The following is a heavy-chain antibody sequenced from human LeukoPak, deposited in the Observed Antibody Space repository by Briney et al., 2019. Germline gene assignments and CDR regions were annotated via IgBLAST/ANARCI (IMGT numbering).Heavy chain of an antibody. D-gene: IGHD4-11*01. CDR1: GFTFSSYS. V-gene: IGHV3-66*01. CDR3: ARGARLQPMGEF. J-gene: IGHJ4*02. CDR2: IYSGGST. Sequence: GGSLRLSCAASGFTFSSYSMNWVRQAPGKGLEWVSLIYSGGSTYYADSVKGRFTISRDNSKNTLYLQMNSLRAEDTALYYCARGARLQPMGEFWGQGTLVTVSS.